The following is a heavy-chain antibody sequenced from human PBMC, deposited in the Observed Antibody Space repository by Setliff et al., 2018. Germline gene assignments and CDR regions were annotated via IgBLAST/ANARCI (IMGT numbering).Heavy chain of an antibody. Sequence: GGSLRLSCAASGFTFSSYGMHWVRQAPGKGLEWVAFIRYDGSNKYYADSVKGRFTISRDNSKNTLYPQMNSLRAEDTAVYYCAKDQASLLLWFGEFGYWGQGTLVTVSS. J-gene: IGHJ4*02. CDR2: IRYDGSNK. V-gene: IGHV3-30*02. D-gene: IGHD3-10*01. CDR3: AKDQASLLLWFGEFGY. CDR1: GFTFSSYG.